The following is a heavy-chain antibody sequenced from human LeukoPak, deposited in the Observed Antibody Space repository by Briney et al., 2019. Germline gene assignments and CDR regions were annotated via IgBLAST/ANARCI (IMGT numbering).Heavy chain of an antibody. V-gene: IGHV3-21*01. D-gene: IGHD3-3*01. Sequence: PGGSLRLSCAASGFTFSSYNMNWVRQAPGKGLEWVSSISSSSSYIYYADSVKGRFTISRDNAKNSLYLQMNSLRAEDTAVYYCARDAYYDFWSGNFDYWGQGTLVTVSS. CDR3: ARDAYYDFWSGNFDY. J-gene: IGHJ4*02. CDR1: GFTFSSYN. CDR2: ISSSSSYI.